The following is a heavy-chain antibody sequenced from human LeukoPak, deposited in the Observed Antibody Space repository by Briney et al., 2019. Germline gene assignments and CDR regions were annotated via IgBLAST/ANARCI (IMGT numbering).Heavy chain of an antibody. D-gene: IGHD2-15*01. CDR2: IRASGDRT. CDR3: AVLAVPAVGY. Sequence: GGSLRLSCVVSGFTFINYGMSWVRQAPGKGLEWVSTIRASGDRTYYAESVKGRFTMSGDKSKNTLYLQMSNLRVEDTAVYHCAVLAVPAVGYWGQGTLVIVSS. V-gene: IGHV3-23*01. CDR1: GFTFINYG. J-gene: IGHJ4*02.